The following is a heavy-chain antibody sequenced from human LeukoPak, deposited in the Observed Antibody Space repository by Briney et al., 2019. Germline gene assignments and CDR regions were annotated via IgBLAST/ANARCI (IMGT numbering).Heavy chain of an antibody. CDR3: TRNPGRKFDF. Sequence: GGSLRLSCEGSGLTFKTYWMSWVRQAPGKGLEWVANIKQDESEKYYVDSVKGRFTISRDNAKSSLYLQMNSLRVEDTAVYYCTRNPGRKFDFWGQGALVTVSS. J-gene: IGHJ4*02. D-gene: IGHD3-10*01. V-gene: IGHV3-7*01. CDR2: IKQDESEK. CDR1: GLTFKTYW.